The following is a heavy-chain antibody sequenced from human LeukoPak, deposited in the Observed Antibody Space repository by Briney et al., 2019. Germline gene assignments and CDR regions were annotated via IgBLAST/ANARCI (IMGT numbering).Heavy chain of an antibody. Sequence: SETLSLTCTVSGGSISGYYWSWIRQPPGKALEWIAYIDNSGDTNSNPSLKSRVTISVDTSKNQFSLRLNSVTAADTAVYYCAVTATPGHYFDYWGQGSLVTVSS. J-gene: IGHJ4*02. V-gene: IGHV4-59*08. CDR2: IDNSGDT. CDR1: GGSISGYY. CDR3: AVTATPGHYFDY. D-gene: IGHD2-15*01.